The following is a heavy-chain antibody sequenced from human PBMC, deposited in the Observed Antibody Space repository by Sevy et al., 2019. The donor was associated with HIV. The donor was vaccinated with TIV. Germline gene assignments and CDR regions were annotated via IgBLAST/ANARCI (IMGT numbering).Heavy chain of an antibody. Sequence: GGSLRLSCAASGFTFGTYAMSWVRQAPGKGLEWVSTISGSGGRTYYADSVKGRFTISRDNSKNTLYLQMNSLRAEDTAVYYCAKAVYSSSVVVPNGFGYWGQGTLVSVSS. CDR3: AKAVYSSSVVVPNGFGY. J-gene: IGHJ4*02. V-gene: IGHV3-23*01. D-gene: IGHD3-22*01. CDR2: ISGSGGRT. CDR1: GFTFGTYA.